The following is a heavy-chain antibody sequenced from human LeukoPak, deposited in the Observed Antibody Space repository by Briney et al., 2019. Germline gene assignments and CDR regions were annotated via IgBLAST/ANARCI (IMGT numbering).Heavy chain of an antibody. D-gene: IGHD1-26*01. CDR3: ASVSVWELATHPGGSFDY. Sequence: SETLSLTCTVSGGLISRIEYYWGWVRQSPVRGLEWLGHIYHTGTTLYSPHLNNRLTLSVDSSKNQFSLTLNSVTAADTAVYYCASVSVWELATHPGGSFDYWGRGILVTVSS. J-gene: IGHJ4*02. CDR2: IYHTGTT. V-gene: IGHV4-30-4*01. CDR1: GGLISRIEYY.